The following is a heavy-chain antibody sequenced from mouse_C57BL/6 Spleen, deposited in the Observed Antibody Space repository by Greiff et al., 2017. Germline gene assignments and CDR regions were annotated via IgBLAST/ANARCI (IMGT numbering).Heavy chain of an antibody. D-gene: IGHD2-2*01. J-gene: IGHJ2*01. CDR2: INPSSGYT. CDR3: ARNPPNGYDEGDY. V-gene: IGHV1-4*01. Sequence: QVQLQQSGAELARPGASVKMSCKASGYTFTSYTMHWVKQRPGQGLEWIGYINPSSGYTKYNQKFKDKATLTADKSSSTAYMQLRSLTSEDSAVYYCARNPPNGYDEGDYWGQGTTLTVSS. CDR1: GYTFTSYT.